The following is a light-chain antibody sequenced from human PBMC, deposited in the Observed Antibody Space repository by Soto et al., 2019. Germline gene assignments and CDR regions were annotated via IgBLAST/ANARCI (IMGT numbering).Light chain of an antibody. CDR3: QQYNEWPWT. V-gene: IGKV3-15*01. CDR1: QSVSSN. Sequence: EMVLTQSPATLSVSPGERATLSCRASQSVSSNLAWYQQKPGQAPRLLISGASTRATGIPARFSGSGSGTEFTLTISSLQSGDFAVYYCQQYNEWPWTFGQGTKVEIK. J-gene: IGKJ1*01. CDR2: GAS.